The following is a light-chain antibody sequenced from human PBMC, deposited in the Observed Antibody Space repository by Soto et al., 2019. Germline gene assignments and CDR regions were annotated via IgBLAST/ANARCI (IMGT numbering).Light chain of an antibody. J-gene: IGLJ2*01. CDR3: QSYDSSLSGSLV. V-gene: IGLV1-40*01. Sequence: QSVLTQPPSVSGAPGQRITISCTGSSSNFGAGYDVHWYQQLPGTAPKLLIYANSNRPSGVPDRFSGSKSGTSASLAITGLQAEDEADYCCQSYDSSLSGSLVFGGGTKLTVL. CDR1: SSNFGAGYD. CDR2: ANS.